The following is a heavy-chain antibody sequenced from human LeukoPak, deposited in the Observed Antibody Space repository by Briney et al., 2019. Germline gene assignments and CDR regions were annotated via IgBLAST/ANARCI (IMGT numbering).Heavy chain of an antibody. V-gene: IGHV1-18*04. CDR1: GYTFTGYY. CDR2: INPNSGNT. D-gene: IGHD1-7*01. J-gene: IGHJ3*02. CDR3: AREETGTTSGAFDI. Sequence: ASVKVSCKASGYTFTGYYMHWVRQAPGQGLEWMGWINPNSGNTNYAQKLQGRVTMTTDTSTSTAYMELRSLRSDDTAVYYCAREETGTTSGAFDIWGQGTMVTVSS.